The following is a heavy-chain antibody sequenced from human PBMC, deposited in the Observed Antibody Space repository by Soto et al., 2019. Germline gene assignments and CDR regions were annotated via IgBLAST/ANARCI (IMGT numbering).Heavy chain of an antibody. CDR2: IYYSGST. D-gene: IGHD3-3*01. J-gene: IGHJ4*02. Sequence: SETLSLTCTVSGGSISSYYWSWIRQPPGKGLEWIGYIYYSGSTNYNPSLKSRVTISVDTSKNQFSLKLSSVTAADTAVYYCARYFWSGYYDNWGQGTLVTVSS. CDR3: ARYFWSGYYDN. V-gene: IGHV4-59*01. CDR1: GGSISSYY.